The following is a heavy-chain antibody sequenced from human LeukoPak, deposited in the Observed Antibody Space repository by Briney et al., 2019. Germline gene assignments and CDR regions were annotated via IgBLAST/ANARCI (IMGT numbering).Heavy chain of an antibody. V-gene: IGHV1-46*01. Sequence: ASAKVSCKASGYTFTSYYMHWVRQAPGQGLEWMGIINPSGGSTSYAQKFQGRVTMTRDMSTSTDYMELSSLRSEDTAVYYCARDNSVEDTAWWFDPWGQGTLVTVSS. CDR3: ARDNSVEDTAWWFDP. D-gene: IGHD4-23*01. CDR1: GYTFTSYY. CDR2: INPSGGST. J-gene: IGHJ5*02.